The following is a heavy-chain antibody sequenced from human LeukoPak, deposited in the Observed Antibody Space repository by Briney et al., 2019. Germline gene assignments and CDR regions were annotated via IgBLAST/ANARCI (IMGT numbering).Heavy chain of an antibody. D-gene: IGHD1-26*01. V-gene: IGHV3-74*01. CDR3: ARGRRVYSGDGKGSGYFDY. Sequence: QPAGSLRLSCAASGFTFSNFWRHWDRTAQGKGLVWVSRTNSDGRSTSHTDSVRDPFTMTTDTATNTLYLQMNRLRAEDTAVYFCARGRRVYSGDGKGSGYFDYWGQGTLVTVSS. J-gene: IGHJ4*02. CDR2: TNSDGRST. CDR1: GFTFSNFW.